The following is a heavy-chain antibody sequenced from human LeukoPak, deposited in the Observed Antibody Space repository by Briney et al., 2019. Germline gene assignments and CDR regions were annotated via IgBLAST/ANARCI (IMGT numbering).Heavy chain of an antibody. D-gene: IGHD2-15*01. J-gene: IGHJ4*02. Sequence: EGSLRLSCAASGFTFSSYWMSWVRQAPGKGLEWVANINQDGSEKYYVDSVKGRFTISRDNAKNSLYLQMNSLRAEDTAVYYCGRMRSYSTGFDYWGQGTLVPVSS. CDR2: INQDGSEK. CDR1: GFTFSSYW. CDR3: GRMRSYSTGFDY. V-gene: IGHV3-7*01.